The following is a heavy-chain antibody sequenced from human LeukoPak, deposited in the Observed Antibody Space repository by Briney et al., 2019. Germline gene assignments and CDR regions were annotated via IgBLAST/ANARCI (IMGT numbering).Heavy chain of an antibody. D-gene: IGHD2-2*01. J-gene: IGHJ4*02. CDR1: GFTFSSYW. CDR2: INRDGSEQ. V-gene: IGHV3-7*01. CDR3: ARVGYCSTTSCYWRAFDY. Sequence: PGGSLRLSCAAAGFTFSSYWMSWVRQAPGKGREWVANINRDGSEQYYVDSVKGRFTISRDNTKNSLYLQMNSLRAEDTAVYYCARVGYCSTTSCYWRAFDYWGQGTLVTVSS.